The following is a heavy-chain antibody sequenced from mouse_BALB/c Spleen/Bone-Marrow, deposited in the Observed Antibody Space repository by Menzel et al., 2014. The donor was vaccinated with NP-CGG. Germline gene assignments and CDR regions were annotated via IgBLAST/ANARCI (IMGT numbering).Heavy chain of an antibody. CDR3: ARDRGGLLHDY. V-gene: IGHV7-3*02. CDR1: GFTFTDYY. J-gene: IGHJ2*01. CDR2: IRNKANGYTT. D-gene: IGHD1-1*01. Sequence: VQLQQSGGGLVQPGGSLILSCATSGFTFTDYYMSWVRQPPGKALEWLGFIRNKANGYTTEYSASVKGRFTISRDNSQSILYLQMNTLRAEDSATYYCARDRGGLLHDYWGQGTTLTVSS.